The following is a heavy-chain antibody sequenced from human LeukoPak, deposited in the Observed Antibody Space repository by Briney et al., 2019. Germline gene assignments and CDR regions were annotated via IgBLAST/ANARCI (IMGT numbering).Heavy chain of an antibody. Sequence: GGSLRLSCAASGFTFSSYSMNWDRQAPGKGLEWVSSISSSSSYIYYADSVKGRFTISRDNAKNSLYLQMNSLRAEDTAVYYCARVAGAMVLDYWGQGTLVTVSS. CDR3: ARVAGAMVLDY. J-gene: IGHJ4*02. CDR1: GFTFSSYS. V-gene: IGHV3-21*01. CDR2: ISSSSSYI. D-gene: IGHD5-18*01.